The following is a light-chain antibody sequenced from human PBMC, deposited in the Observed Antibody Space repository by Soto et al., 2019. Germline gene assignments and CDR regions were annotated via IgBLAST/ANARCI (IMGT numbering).Light chain of an antibody. V-gene: IGKV1-8*01. Sequence: IRVTHSPFSFSASTGDRVTITCWASQGISSYLAWYQQKPGEAPKLLIYKASTLKSGVPSRFSGSGSGTEFTLTISSLQPDDFATYYCQHYNSYSEAFGQGTKVDI. CDR2: KAS. J-gene: IGKJ1*01. CDR3: QHYNSYSEA. CDR1: QGISSY.